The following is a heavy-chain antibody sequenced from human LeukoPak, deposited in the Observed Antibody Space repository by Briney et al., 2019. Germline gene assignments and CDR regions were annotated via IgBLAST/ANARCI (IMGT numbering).Heavy chain of an antibody. CDR2: INPSGGST. Sequence: GASVKVSCKASGYTFTSYYRHWVRQAPGQGLEWMGIINPSGGSTSYAQKFQGRVTMTRDTSTSTVYMELSSLGSEDTAVYYCAAKWLAFDYWGQGTLVTVSS. CDR3: AAKWLAFDY. V-gene: IGHV1-46*01. CDR1: GYTFTSYY. J-gene: IGHJ4*02. D-gene: IGHD6-19*01.